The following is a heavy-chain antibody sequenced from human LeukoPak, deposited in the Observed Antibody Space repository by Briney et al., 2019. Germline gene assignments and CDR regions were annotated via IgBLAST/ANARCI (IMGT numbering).Heavy chain of an antibody. CDR2: INPNSGGT. CDR1: GYTFTGYY. J-gene: IGHJ6*02. V-gene: IGHV1-2*02. Sequence: ASVKVSCKASGYTFTGYYMHWARQAPGQGLEWMGWINPNSGGTNYAQKYQGRVTMTRDTSISTAYMELSRLRSDDTAVYYCARDRVVPAARGDGMDVWGQGTTVTVSS. D-gene: IGHD2-2*01. CDR3: ARDRVVPAARGDGMDV.